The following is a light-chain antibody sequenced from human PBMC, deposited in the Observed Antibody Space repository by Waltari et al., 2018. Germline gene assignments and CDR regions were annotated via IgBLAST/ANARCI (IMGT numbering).Light chain of an antibody. CDR1: SGHGSYA. CDR2: VDIDGSH. CDR3: QTWGTGIVV. J-gene: IGLJ2*01. Sequence: QLELTQSPSASASLGASVKLTCTLSSGHGSYAIAWHQQQPGRGARYLMNVDIDGSHTKGAGIPGRFSGSSSGAERSLTISSLQSEDEADYYCQTWGTGIVVFGGGTKLTVL. V-gene: IGLV4-69*01.